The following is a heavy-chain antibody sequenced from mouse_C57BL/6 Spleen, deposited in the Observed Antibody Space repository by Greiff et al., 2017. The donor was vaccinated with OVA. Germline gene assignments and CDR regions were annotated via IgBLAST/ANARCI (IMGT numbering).Heavy chain of an antibody. CDR1: GFTFSSYA. J-gene: IGHJ4*01. CDR3: ARDPVLDY. V-gene: IGHV5-4*01. CDR2: ISDGGSYT. Sequence: EVHLVESGGGLVKPGGSLKLSCAASGFTFSSYAMSWVRQTPEKRLEWVATISDGGSYTYYPDNVKGRFTISRDNAKNNLYLQMSHLKSEDTAMYYCARDPVLDYWGQGTSVTVSS.